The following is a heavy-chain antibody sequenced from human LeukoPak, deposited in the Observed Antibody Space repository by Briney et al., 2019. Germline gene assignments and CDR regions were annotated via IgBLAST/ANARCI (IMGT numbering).Heavy chain of an antibody. CDR3: ARGHSSSPNWFDP. Sequence: GGSLRLSCAASGFTFSNYNMHWVRQAPGKGLDWVSSISTSSSYIYYADSVKGRFTISRHNAKNSLYLQMNSLRAEDTAVYYCARGHSSSPNWFDPWGQGTLVTVSS. J-gene: IGHJ5*02. V-gene: IGHV3-21*01. CDR2: ISTSSSYI. CDR1: GFTFSNYN. D-gene: IGHD6-13*01.